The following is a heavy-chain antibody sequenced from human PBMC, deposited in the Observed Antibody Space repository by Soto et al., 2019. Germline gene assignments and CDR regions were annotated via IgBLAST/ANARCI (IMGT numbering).Heavy chain of an antibody. V-gene: IGHV1-18*01. CDR3: ARSFVAPEKRALFDH. Sequence: PSVKVSCKASGYTFTSYGISWVRQAPGQGLEWMGWISAYNGNTNYAQKLQGRVTMTTDTSTSTAHMELRSLRSDDTAVYYCARSFVAPEKRALFDHWGQGTLVTVSS. CDR1: GYTFTSYG. J-gene: IGHJ4*02. D-gene: IGHD2-21*01. CDR2: ISAYNGNT.